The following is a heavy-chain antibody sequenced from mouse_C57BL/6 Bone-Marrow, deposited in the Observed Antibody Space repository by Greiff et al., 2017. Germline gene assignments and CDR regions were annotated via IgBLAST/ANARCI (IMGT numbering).Heavy chain of an antibody. V-gene: IGHV1-75*01. CDR3: ASWGRFPYYFAY. Sequence: VLLLQSGPELVKPGASVQISCKASGYTFTDYYINWVKQRPGQGLEWIGWIFPGSGSPCYNEKFKGTATLTVDQSSSTAYMLLSSLTSEDSAVSVCASWGRFPYYFAYWGQGTTLTVS. CDR1: GYTFTDYY. J-gene: IGHJ2*01. CDR2: IFPGSGSP. D-gene: IGHD4-1*01.